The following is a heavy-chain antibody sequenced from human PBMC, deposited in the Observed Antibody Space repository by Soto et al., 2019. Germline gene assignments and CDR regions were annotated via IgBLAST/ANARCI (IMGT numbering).Heavy chain of an antibody. V-gene: IGHV3-30*18. CDR2: ISYDGSNK. J-gene: IGHJ3*02. D-gene: IGHD2-21*02. Sequence: GGSLRLSCAASGFTFSSYGMHWVRQAPGKGLEWVAVISYDGSNKYYADSVKGRFTISRDNSKNTLYLQMNSLRAEDTAVYYCAKELRAYCLGDCYPRGADAIDIWAQET. CDR3: AKELRAYCLGDCYPRGADAIDI. CDR1: GFTFSSYG.